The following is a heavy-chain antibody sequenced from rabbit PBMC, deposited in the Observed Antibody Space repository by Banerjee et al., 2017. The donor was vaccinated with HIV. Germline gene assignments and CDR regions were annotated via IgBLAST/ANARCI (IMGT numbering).Heavy chain of an antibody. V-gene: IGHV1S45*01. D-gene: IGHD4-2*01. J-gene: IGHJ4*01. CDR1: GFSFSSSYY. Sequence: QEQLEESGGDLVKPEGSLTLTCTASGFSFSSSYYMCWVRQAPGKGLEWIGCIYTGSGSAYYANWAKGRFTISKTSSTTVTLQMTSLTAADTATYFCARDWAGSGGGRITFDLWGPGTLVTVS. CDR2: IYTGSGSA. CDR3: ARDWAGSGGGRITFDL.